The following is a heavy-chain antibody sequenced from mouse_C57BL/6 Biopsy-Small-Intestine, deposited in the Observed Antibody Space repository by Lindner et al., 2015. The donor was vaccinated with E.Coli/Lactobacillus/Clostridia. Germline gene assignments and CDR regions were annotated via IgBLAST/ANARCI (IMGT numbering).Heavy chain of an antibody. CDR1: GFNIKDDY. J-gene: IGHJ2*01. D-gene: IGHD2-3*01. V-gene: IGHV14-1*01. CDR2: IDPSDSET. Sequence: VQLQESGAELVRPGASVKLSCTASGFNIKDDYMHWVKQRPEQGLEWIGRIDPSDSETHYNQKFKDKATLTVDKSSSTAYMQLNSLTSEDSAVYYCARRWLLDYWGQGTTLTVSS. CDR3: ARRWLLDY.